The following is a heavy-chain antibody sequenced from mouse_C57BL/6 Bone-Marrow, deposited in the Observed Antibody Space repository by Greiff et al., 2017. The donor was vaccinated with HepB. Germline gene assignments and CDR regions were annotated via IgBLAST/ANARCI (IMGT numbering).Heavy chain of an antibody. V-gene: IGHV1-82*01. J-gene: IGHJ2*01. CDR1: GYAFSSSW. CDR3: ARSRLPDYYFDY. D-gene: IGHD2-2*01. CDR2: IYPGDGDT. Sequence: VPLQQSGPARVKPGASVKISCKASGYAFSSSWMNGVKQRPGKGLEWIGRIYPGDGDTNYNGKFTGKATLTADKSPRTPYMQLNSLTSEASAVSICARSRLPDYYFDYWGQGTTLTVSS.